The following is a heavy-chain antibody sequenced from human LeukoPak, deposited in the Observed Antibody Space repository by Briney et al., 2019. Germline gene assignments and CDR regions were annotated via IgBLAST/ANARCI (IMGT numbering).Heavy chain of an antibody. V-gene: IGHV4-61*02. CDR2: IYTSGST. CDR1: GGSISSGSYY. CDR3: ARDPDPAFDI. Sequence: PSQTLSLTCTVSGGSISSGSYYWSWIRQPAGKGLEWIGRIYTSGSTNYNPSLKSRVTISVDTSKNQFSLKLSSVTAADTAVYYCARDPDPAFDIWGQGTMVTVSS. D-gene: IGHD3-10*01. J-gene: IGHJ3*02.